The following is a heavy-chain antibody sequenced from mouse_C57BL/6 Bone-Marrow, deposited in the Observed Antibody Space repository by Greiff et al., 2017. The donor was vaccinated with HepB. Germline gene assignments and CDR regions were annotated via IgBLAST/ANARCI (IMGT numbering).Heavy chain of an antibody. D-gene: IGHD2-4*01. V-gene: IGHV2-2*01. Sequence: VKLQESGPGLVQPSQSLSITCTVSGFSLTSYGVHWVRQSPGKGLEWLGVIWSGGSTDYNAAFISRLSISKDNSKSQVFFKMNSLQADDTAIYYCASMITPAYWGQGTLVTVSA. J-gene: IGHJ3*01. CDR2: IWSGGST. CDR1: GFSLTSYG. CDR3: ASMITPAY.